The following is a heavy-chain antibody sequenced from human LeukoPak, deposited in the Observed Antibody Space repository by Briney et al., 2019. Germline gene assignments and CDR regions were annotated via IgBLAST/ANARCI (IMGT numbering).Heavy chain of an antibody. CDR2: IYYSGST. D-gene: IGHD3-3*01. CDR1: GGSISSGGYY. CDR3: ARAPEYDFWSGRKGWFDP. J-gene: IGHJ5*02. Sequence: TSETLSLTCTVSGGSISSGGYYWSWIRQHPGKGLEWIGYIYYSGSTNYNPSLKSRVTISVDTSKNQFSLKLSSVTAADTAVYYCARAPEYDFWSGRKGWFDPWGQGTLVTVSS. V-gene: IGHV4-61*08.